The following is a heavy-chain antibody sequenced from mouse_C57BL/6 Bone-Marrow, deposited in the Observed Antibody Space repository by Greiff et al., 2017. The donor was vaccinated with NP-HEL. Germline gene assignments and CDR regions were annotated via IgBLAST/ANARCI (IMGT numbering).Heavy chain of an antibody. D-gene: IGHD1-1*01. V-gene: IGHV5-9-1*02. CDR2: ISSGGDYI. J-gene: IGHJ3*01. CDR3: TSPHYYGSSTAWFAY. CDR1: GFTFSSYA. Sequence: EVKLEESGEGLVKPGGSLKLSCAASGFTFSSYAMSWVRQTPEKRLEWVAYISSGGDYIYYADTVKGRFTISRDNARNTLYLQMSSLKSEDTAMYYCTSPHYYGSSTAWFAYWGQGTLVTVSA.